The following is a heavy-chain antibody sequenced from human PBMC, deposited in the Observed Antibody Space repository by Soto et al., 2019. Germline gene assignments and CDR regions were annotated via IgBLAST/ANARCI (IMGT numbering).Heavy chain of an antibody. CDR3: TTDVDIVATIDPYNLDY. J-gene: IGHJ4*02. CDR1: GFTFSNAW. Sequence: GSLRLSCAASGFTFSNAWMSWVRQAPGKGLEWVGRIKSKTDGGTTDYAAPVKGRFTISRDDSKNTLYLQMNSLKTEDTAVYYCTTDVDIVATIDPYNLDYWGQGTLVTVST. V-gene: IGHV3-15*01. CDR2: IKSKTDGGTT. D-gene: IGHD5-12*01.